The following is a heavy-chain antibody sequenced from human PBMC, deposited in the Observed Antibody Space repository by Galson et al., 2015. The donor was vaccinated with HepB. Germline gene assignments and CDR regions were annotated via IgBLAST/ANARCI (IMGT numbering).Heavy chain of an antibody. Sequence: SLRLSCAASGFTFSSYAMSWVRQAPGKGLEWVSAISGSGGSTYYADSVKGRFTISRDNSKNTLYLQMNSLRAEDTAVYYCAKGRRVQYYMDVWGKGTTVTVSS. V-gene: IGHV3-23*01. CDR2: ISGSGGST. CDR1: GFTFSSYA. CDR3: AKGRRVQYYMDV. D-gene: IGHD4/OR15-4a*01. J-gene: IGHJ6*03.